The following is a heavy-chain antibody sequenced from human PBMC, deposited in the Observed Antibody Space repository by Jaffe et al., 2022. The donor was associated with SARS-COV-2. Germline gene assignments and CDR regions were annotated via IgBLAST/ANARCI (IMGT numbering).Heavy chain of an antibody. J-gene: IGHJ4*02. CDR1: GFTFSSYS. CDR3: ARDPQWDYGDYGPGGTYDY. CDR2: ISSSSSYI. V-gene: IGHV3-21*01. Sequence: EVQLVESGGGLVKPGGSLRLSCAASGFTFSSYSMNWVRQAPGKGLEWVSSISSSSSYIYYADSVKGRFTISRDNAKNSLYLQMNSLRAEDTAVYYCARDPQWDYGDYGPGGTYDYWGQGTLVTVSS. D-gene: IGHD4-17*01.